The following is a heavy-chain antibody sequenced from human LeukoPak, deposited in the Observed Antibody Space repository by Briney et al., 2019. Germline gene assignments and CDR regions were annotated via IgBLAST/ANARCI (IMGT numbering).Heavy chain of an antibody. V-gene: IGHV3-48*04. D-gene: IGHD3-16*01. J-gene: IGHJ4*02. CDR1: GFTFSSYS. CDR3: ARVIGSYGDSAY. CDR2: ISSNGDTI. Sequence: GGSLRLSCAASGFTFSSYSMNWVRQAPGKGLEWVSYISSNGDTIYYAASVKGRFTISRDNAKNSPYLQMDSLRAEDTAVYYCARVIGSYGDSAYWGQGTLVTVSS.